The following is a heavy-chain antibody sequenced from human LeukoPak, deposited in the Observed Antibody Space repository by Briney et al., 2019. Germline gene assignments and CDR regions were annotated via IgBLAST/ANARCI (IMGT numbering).Heavy chain of an antibody. J-gene: IGHJ4*02. CDR2: LYSGGST. CDR3: ARGRDLLPTPDFDY. Sequence: PGGSLRLSCAASGFTVSSSYMSWVRQAPGKGLERVSVLYSGGSTYYADSVKGRFTISRDNSKNTLNLQMNSLRAEDTAVYYCARGRDLLPTPDFDYWGQGTLVTVSS. CDR1: GFTVSSSY. V-gene: IGHV3-53*01. D-gene: IGHD1-26*01.